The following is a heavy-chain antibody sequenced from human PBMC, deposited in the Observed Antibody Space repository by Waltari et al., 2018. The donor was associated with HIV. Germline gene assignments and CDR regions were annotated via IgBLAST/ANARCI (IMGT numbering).Heavy chain of an antibody. V-gene: IGHV3-48*03. D-gene: IGHD1-26*01. Sequence: EVQVVESGGGLVQPGAALRLPCAASGFTFSTYEMNWVRQAPGKGLEWVSYISSSGSTIYYADSVKGRFTISRDNAKNSLYLQMNSLRAEDTAVYFCARDGSSYYGLDYWGRGTLVTVSS. CDR3: ARDGSSYYGLDY. CDR2: ISSSGSTI. CDR1: GFTFSTYE. J-gene: IGHJ4*02.